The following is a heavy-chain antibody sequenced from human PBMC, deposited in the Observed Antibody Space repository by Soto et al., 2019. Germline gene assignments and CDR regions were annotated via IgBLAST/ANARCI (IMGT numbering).Heavy chain of an antibody. D-gene: IGHD1-26*01. V-gene: IGHV4-59*08. Sequence: QVQLQESGPGLVKPSETLSLTCTVSGGSISNYYWSWIWQPPGKGLEWIGDIYYNGNTNDKPSLKSRVTISVDTAKSHFSLKLSSVTAADTAVYYCARRVLGGGRGAFDIWGQGTMVTVSS. CDR2: IYYNGNT. CDR1: GGSISNYY. CDR3: ARRVLGGGRGAFDI. J-gene: IGHJ3*02.